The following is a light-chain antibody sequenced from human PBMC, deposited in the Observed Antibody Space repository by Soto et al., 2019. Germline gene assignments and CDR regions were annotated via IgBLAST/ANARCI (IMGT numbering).Light chain of an antibody. CDR3: QQSYNMPT. CDR2: AAS. CDR1: QSISSH. Sequence: DIQMTQSPSSLSASVGDRVTITCRASQSISSHLNWYQQKPGKAPKLLIYAASSLQSGVPSRFSGSGSGTDFTLTISSLQPEDFATYYCQQSYNMPTFGQGTKVEIK. V-gene: IGKV1-39*01. J-gene: IGKJ1*01.